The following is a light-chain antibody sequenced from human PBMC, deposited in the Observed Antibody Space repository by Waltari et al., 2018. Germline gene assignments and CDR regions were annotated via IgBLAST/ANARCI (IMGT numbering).Light chain of an antibody. Sequence: QSVLTQPPSVSAAPGQRVTISCSGGSSNIGNNYVSWYRQFPGTAPKPPIYENTERPSGIPGRFSGSKSGTSATLDITGLQAGDEADYYCGTWDSSLSGAVLGGGTHLTVL. V-gene: IGLV1-51*02. CDR3: GTWDSSLSGAV. CDR1: SSNIGNNY. J-gene: IGLJ7*01. CDR2: ENT.